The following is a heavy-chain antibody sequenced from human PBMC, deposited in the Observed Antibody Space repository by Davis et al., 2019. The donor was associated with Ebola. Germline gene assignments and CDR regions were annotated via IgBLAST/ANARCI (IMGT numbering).Heavy chain of an antibody. V-gene: IGHV4-59*01. CDR2: IYYSGST. D-gene: IGHD3-10*01. Sequence: GSLRLSCTVSGGSISSYYWSWIRQPPGKGLEWIGYIYYSGSTNYNPSLKSRVTISVDTSKNQFSLKLSSVTAADTAVYYCARAPTIWFGELLFRSMYYFDYWGQGTLVTVSS. CDR1: GGSISSYY. J-gene: IGHJ4*02. CDR3: ARAPTIWFGELLFRSMYYFDY.